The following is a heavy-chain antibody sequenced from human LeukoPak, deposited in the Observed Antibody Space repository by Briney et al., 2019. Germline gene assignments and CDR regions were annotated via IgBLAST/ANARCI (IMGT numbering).Heavy chain of an antibody. CDR3: AKVGPRGGFDP. CDR2: ISWNSGSI. V-gene: IGHV3-9*01. Sequence: GGSLRLSCAASGFTFDDYAMHWVRQAPGKGLEWVSGISWNSGSIGYADSVKGRFTISRDNAKNSLYLQMNSLRAEDTALYHCAKVGPRGGFDPWGQGTLVTVSS. CDR1: GFTFDDYA. J-gene: IGHJ5*02.